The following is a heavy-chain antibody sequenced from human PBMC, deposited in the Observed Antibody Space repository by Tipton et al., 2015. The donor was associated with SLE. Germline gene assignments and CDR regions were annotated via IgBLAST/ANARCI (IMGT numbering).Heavy chain of an antibody. J-gene: IGHJ4*02. V-gene: IGHV4-39*07. CDR3: TRDVEFSPVSILGLVP. Sequence: TLSLTCTVSGGSISGSNYYWAWIRQPPEKGLEWVGNLYHTGSTHYNPSLRNRVTISIDTSKNQFFLNLTTLTDADTAIYYCTRDVEFSPVSILGLVPWGQGLRVSVSS. CDR2: LYHTGST. CDR1: GGSISGSNYY. D-gene: IGHD3/OR15-3a*01.